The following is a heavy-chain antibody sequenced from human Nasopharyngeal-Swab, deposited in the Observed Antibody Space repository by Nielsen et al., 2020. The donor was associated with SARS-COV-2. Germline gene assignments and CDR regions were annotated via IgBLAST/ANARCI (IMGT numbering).Heavy chain of an antibody. Sequence: SVKVSCKASGFTFTSSAVQWVRQARGQRLEWIGWIVVGSGNTNYAQKFQERVTITRDMSTSTAYMELSSLRSEDTAVYYCAAAHSCYDGENWFDPWGQGTLVTVSS. CDR2: IVVGSGNT. V-gene: IGHV1-58*01. CDR1: GFTFTSSA. J-gene: IGHJ5*02. D-gene: IGHD5-12*01. CDR3: AAAHSCYDGENWFDP.